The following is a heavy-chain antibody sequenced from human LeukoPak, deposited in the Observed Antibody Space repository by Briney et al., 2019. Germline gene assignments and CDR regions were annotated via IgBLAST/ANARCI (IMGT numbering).Heavy chain of an antibody. Sequence: ASVKVSCKASGYSLTSFDINWVRQGSGQGLEWMGWMNPKRGNTGYAPTFQGRVTITRNTSIDTAFMELSSLRPDDTAVYYCARGGSSSSYYNNYGMDVWGQGTTITVSS. CDR1: GYSLTSFD. CDR2: MNPKRGNT. CDR3: ARGGSSSSYYNNYGMDV. D-gene: IGHD6-13*01. V-gene: IGHV1-8*01. J-gene: IGHJ6*02.